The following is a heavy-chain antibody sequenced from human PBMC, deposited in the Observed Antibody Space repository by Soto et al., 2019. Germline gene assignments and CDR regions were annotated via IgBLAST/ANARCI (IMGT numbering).Heavy chain of an antibody. CDR2: TYYRSKWYN. V-gene: IGHV6-1*01. Sequence: SQTLSLTCAISGDSVSSNSAAWNWIRQSPSRGLEWLGRTYYRSKWYNDYAVSVKSRITINPDTSKNQFSLQLNSVTPEDTAVFFCAGEEVVERAAAGGYNWFDPWGQGTLVTVSS. D-gene: IGHD6-13*01. CDR3: AGEEVVERAAAGGYNWFDP. J-gene: IGHJ5*02. CDR1: GDSVSSNSAA.